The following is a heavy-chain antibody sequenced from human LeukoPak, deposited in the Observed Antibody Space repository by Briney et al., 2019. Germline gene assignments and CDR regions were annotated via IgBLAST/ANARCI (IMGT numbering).Heavy chain of an antibody. Sequence: GGSLRLSCAASGFTFSSYSMNWVRQAPGKGLEWVSSISSSSSYIYYADSVKGRFTISRDNAKNSLYLQTNSLRAEDTAVYYCARDNGYCSSTSCYGAFDIWGQGTMVTVSS. J-gene: IGHJ3*02. CDR1: GFTFSSYS. CDR2: ISSSSSYI. CDR3: ARDNGYCSSTSCYGAFDI. V-gene: IGHV3-21*01. D-gene: IGHD2-2*03.